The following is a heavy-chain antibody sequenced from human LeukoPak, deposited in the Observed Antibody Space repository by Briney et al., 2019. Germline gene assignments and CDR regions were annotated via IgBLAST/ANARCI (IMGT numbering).Heavy chain of an antibody. D-gene: IGHD3-3*01. CDR2: IKYDGSAT. CDR1: GFTFSSYS. CDR3: VSGSLQSGYNFDY. Sequence: GGSLRLSCAASGFTFSSYSMNWVRQAPGKGLVWVSHIKYDGSATNYADSVKGRFTISRDNAKNTLYLQMNSLRAEDTAVYYCVSGSLQSGYNFDYWGQGALVTVSS. V-gene: IGHV3-74*01. J-gene: IGHJ4*02.